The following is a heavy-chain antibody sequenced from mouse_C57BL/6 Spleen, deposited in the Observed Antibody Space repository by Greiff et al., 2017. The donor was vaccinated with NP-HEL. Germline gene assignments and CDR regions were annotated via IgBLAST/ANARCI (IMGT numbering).Heavy chain of an antibody. CDR1: GFSLTSYG. J-gene: IGHJ4*01. CDR2: IWSGGST. V-gene: IGHV2-2*01. D-gene: IGHD2-2*01. CDR3: ARKGSTMVTTAYAMDY. Sequence: QVQLKESGPGLVQPSQSLSITCTVSGFSLTSYGVHWVRQSPGKGLEWLGVIWSGGSTDYNAAFISRLSISKDNSKSQVFFKMNSLQADDTAIYYCARKGSTMVTTAYAMDYWGQGTSVTVSS.